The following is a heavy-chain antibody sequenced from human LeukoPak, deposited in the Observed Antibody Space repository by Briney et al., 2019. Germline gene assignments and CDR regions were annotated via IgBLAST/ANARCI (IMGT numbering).Heavy chain of an antibody. CDR1: GDSLSSNY. CDR2: VSYSGST. D-gene: IGHD3-10*01. CDR3: ARWVRGVTVKRRYFDL. J-gene: IGHJ2*01. Sequence: SETLSLTCTVSGDSLSSNYWSSIRQPPGKGLERIGYVSYSGSTNYNPSLKSRVTISVDRSKNQFSLKLSSVTAADTAVYYCARWVRGVTVKRRYFDLCCRGTLVTVSS. V-gene: IGHV4-59*12.